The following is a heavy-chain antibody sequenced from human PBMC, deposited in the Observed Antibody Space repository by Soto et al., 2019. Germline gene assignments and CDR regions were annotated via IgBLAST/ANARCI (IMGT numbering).Heavy chain of an antibody. J-gene: IGHJ4*02. D-gene: IGHD2-2*02. CDR2: LSGSGGST. Sequence: GGSLRLSCAASGFTFSSYAMSWVRQAPGKGLEWVSALSGSGGSTYYADSVKGRFTISRDNSKNTLYLQLISLRAEDTAGYYCAKDLPPYQLLYPTHIWGQGTLVTVSS. CDR3: AKDLPPYQLLYPTHI. CDR1: GFTFSSYA. V-gene: IGHV3-23*01.